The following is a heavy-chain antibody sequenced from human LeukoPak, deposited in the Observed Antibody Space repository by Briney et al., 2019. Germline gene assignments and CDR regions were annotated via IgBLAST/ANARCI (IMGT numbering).Heavy chain of an antibody. CDR1: GSSIHSADY. J-gene: IGHJ6*03. Sequence: SETLSLTCTVSGSSIHSADYWGWIRQPPGKGLEYIGSIFHSGRAYYNPSLESRITISMDTSKNQFSLKLDSVTAADTAVYYCARAVERYNFWSGYYRTDYYYYMDVWGKGTTVTVSS. CDR2: IFHSGRA. V-gene: IGHV4-38-2*02. CDR3: ARAVERYNFWSGYYRTDYYYYMDV. D-gene: IGHD3-3*01.